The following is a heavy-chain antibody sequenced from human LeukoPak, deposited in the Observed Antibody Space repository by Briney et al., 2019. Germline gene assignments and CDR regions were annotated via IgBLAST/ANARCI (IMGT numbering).Heavy chain of an antibody. V-gene: IGHV3-23*01. J-gene: IGHJ4*02. D-gene: IGHD3-9*01. Sequence: GGSLRLSCEASGFTFRNYAMHWVRQAPGKGLEWVSGIGGSGANTYYADSVKGRFTISRDNSKNTLYLQMNSLRAEDTALYYCAKVTTGYYYYFDSWGQGTPVTVSS. CDR1: GFTFRNYA. CDR3: AKVTTGYYYYFDS. CDR2: IGGSGANT.